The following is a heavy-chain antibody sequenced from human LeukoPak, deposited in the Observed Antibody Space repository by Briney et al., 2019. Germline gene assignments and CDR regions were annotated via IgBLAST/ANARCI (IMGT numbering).Heavy chain of an antibody. CDR1: GFTFSSNW. V-gene: IGHV3-74*01. CDR3: SRDFNGRNDF. D-gene: IGHD1-14*01. CDR2: INPDGSRT. J-gene: IGHJ4*02. Sequence: GGSLRLSCAASGFTFSSNWMHWVRQGPGKGLVWVSRINPDGSRTDYAESVKGRFTISRDNAKNTLSLEVNSLGDEDTAVYYCSRDFNGRNDFWGQGTLVTVSS.